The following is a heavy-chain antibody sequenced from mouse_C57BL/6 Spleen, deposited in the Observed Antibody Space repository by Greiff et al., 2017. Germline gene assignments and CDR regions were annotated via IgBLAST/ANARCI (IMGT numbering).Heavy chain of an antibody. CDR2: IDPETGGT. CDR1: GYTFTDYE. V-gene: IGHV1-15*01. CDR3: TRGGYEDAMDY. D-gene: IGHD2-2*01. Sequence: QVQLQQSGAELVRPGASVTLSCKASGYTFTDYEMHWVKQTPVHGLEWIGAIDPETGGTAYNQKFKGKATLTADKSSSTAYMELRSLTSEDSAVYYCTRGGYEDAMDYWGQGTSVTVSS. J-gene: IGHJ4*01.